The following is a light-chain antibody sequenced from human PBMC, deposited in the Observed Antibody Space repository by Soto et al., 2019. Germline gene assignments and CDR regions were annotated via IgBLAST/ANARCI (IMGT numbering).Light chain of an antibody. V-gene: IGLV2-14*03. CDR3: SSYSSNNILSYV. CDR2: EVN. Sequence: QSVLTQPASVSGAPGQSITISCTGTSNDVGGYKYVSWYQQRPGTAPKLIMFEVNNRPSGVSDRFSGSRSANTASLTISGFQAQDEADYYCSSYSSNNILSYVFGTGTKLTVL. CDR1: SNDVGGYKY. J-gene: IGLJ1*01.